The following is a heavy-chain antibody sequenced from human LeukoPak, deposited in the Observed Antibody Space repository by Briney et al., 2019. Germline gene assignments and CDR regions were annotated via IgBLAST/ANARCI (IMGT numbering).Heavy chain of an antibody. CDR2: ISAYNGNT. J-gene: IGHJ3*02. D-gene: IGHD1-7*01. CDR3: VRDTNNWNYKSAFDI. Sequence: ASVKVSCKASGYTFTSYGISWVRQAPGQGLEWMGWISAYNGNTNYAQKLQGRVTMTTDTSTSTAYMELRSLRSDDTAVYYCVRDTNNWNYKSAFDIWGQGTMVTVSS. CDR1: GYTFTSYG. V-gene: IGHV1-18*01.